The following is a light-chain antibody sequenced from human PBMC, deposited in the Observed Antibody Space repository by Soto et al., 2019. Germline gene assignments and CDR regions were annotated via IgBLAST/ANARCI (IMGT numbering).Light chain of an antibody. CDR1: QSVSSSY. V-gene: IGKV3-20*01. CDR3: QQYGSSRLFT. CDR2: GAS. Sequence: EIVLTQSPGTLSLSPGERATLSCRASQSVSSSYLAWYQQKPGQAPRLLIFGASSRATGIPDRFSGSGSGTDFNLTISRLEPEDFAVYYGQQYGSSRLFTFGPGTKVDIK. J-gene: IGKJ3*01.